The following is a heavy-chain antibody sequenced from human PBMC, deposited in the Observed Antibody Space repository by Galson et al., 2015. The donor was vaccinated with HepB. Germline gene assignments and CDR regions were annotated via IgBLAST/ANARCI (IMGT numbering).Heavy chain of an antibody. Sequence: SLRLSCAASGFTFSSYWMHWVRQAPGKGLVWVSRINSDGSSTGYADSVKGRFTISRDNAKNTLYLQMNSLRAEDTAVYYCARGDDSSGYYYWGQGTLVTVSS. V-gene: IGHV3-74*01. J-gene: IGHJ4*02. CDR3: ARGDDSSGYYY. CDR2: INSDGSST. CDR1: GFTFSSYW. D-gene: IGHD3-22*01.